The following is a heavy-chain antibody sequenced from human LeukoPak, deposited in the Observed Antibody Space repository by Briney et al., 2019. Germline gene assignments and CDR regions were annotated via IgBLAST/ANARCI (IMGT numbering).Heavy chain of an antibody. D-gene: IGHD6-13*01. J-gene: IGHJ3*01. CDR2: ISWNSGSI. CDR1: GFTFDDYA. V-gene: IGHV3-9*01. CDR3: AKGSIAAAGEDAFDV. Sequence: GGSLRLSCAASGFTFDDYAMHWVRQAPGKDLEWVSGISWNSGSIGYADSVKGRFTISRDNAKNSLYLQMNSLRAEDTALYYCAKGSIAAAGEDAFDVWGQGTMVTVSS.